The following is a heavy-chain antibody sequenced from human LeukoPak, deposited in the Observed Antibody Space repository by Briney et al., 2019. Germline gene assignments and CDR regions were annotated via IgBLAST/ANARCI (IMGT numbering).Heavy chain of an antibody. V-gene: IGHV6-1*01. J-gene: IGHJ5*02. D-gene: IGHD6-13*01. CDR1: GDSVSSNSAA. CDR2: TYYRSKWYN. Sequence: SQTLSLTCAISGDSVSSNSAAWNWIRQSPSRGLEWLGRTYYRSKWYNDYAVSVRSRITINPDTSKNQFYLQLNSVTPEDTAVYYCARDRRSSPPTGKHNWFDPWGQGTLVTVSS. CDR3: ARDRRSSPPTGKHNWFDP.